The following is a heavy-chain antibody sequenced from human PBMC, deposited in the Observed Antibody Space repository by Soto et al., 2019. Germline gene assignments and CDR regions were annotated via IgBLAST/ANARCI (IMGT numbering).Heavy chain of an antibody. D-gene: IGHD3-10*01. CDR3: ARYGYYYGSGSHYYYGMDV. CDR2: IIPNHGKA. CDR1: GGTFSSYT. Sequence: SVKVSCKASGGTFSSYTISWVRQAPGQGLEWMGRIIPNHGKANYAQKFQGRVTITTDKSTSTAYMELRSLRSDDTAVYYCARYGYYYGSGSHYYYGMDVWGQGTTVTVSS. J-gene: IGHJ6*02. V-gene: IGHV1-69*02.